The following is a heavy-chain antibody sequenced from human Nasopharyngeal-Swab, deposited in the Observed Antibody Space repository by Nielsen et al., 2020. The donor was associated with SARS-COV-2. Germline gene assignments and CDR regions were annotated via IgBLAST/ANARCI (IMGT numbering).Heavy chain of an antibody. Sequence: GESLKISCAASGFTFSSYAMSWVRQAPGKGLGWVSAISGSGGSTYYADSVKGRFTISRDSSTNTLYLQMNNVRAEDTAVYYCARDLGGGYCTTTNCPGSWGQGTLVTVSS. D-gene: IGHD2-2*01. CDR3: ARDLGGGYCTTTNCPGS. J-gene: IGHJ1*01. CDR1: GFTFSSYA. CDR2: ISGSGGST. V-gene: IGHV3-23*01.